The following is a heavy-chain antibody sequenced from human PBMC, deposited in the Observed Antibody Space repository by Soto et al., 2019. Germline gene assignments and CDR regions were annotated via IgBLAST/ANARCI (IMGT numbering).Heavy chain of an antibody. V-gene: IGHV3-23*01. CDR2: ISGSGGST. Sequence: GGSLRLSCAASGFTFSSYAMSWVRQAPGKGLEWVSAISGSGGSTYYADSVKGRFTISRDNSKNTLYLQMNSLRAEDTAVYYCAKDYRQLVRPSPNWFDPWGQGTLVTVSS. J-gene: IGHJ5*02. CDR3: AKDYRQLVRPSPNWFDP. D-gene: IGHD6-6*01. CDR1: GFTFSSYA.